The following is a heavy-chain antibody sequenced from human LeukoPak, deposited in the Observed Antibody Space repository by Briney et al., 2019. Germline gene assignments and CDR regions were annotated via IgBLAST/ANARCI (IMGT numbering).Heavy chain of an antibody. J-gene: IGHJ5*02. CDR3: ARLYYDILTEGNNWFDP. V-gene: IGHV1-69*05. CDR2: IIPIFGTA. CDR1: GGTFSSYA. D-gene: IGHD3-9*01. Sequence: ASVKVSCKASGGTFSSYAISWVRQAPGQGLEWMGGIIPIFGTANYAQKFQGRVTITTDESTSTAYMELSSLRSEDTAVYYCARLYYDILTEGNNWFDPWGQGTPVTVSS.